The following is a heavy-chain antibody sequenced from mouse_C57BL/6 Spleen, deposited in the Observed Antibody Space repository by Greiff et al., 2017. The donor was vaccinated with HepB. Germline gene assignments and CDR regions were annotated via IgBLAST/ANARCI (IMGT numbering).Heavy chain of an antibody. D-gene: IGHD2-3*01. CDR2: IYPGDGDT. V-gene: IGHV1-82*01. CDR3: ARSDGFAWFAY. CDR1: GYAFSSSW. J-gene: IGHJ3*01. Sequence: VNLVESGPELVKPGASVKISCKASGYAFSSSWMNWVKQRPGKGLEWIGRIYPGDGDTNYNGKFKGKATLTADKSSSTAYMQLSSLTSEDSAVYFCARSDGFAWFAYWGQGTLVTVSA.